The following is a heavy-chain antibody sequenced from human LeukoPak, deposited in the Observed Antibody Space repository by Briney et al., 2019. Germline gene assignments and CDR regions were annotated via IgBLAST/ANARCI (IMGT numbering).Heavy chain of an antibody. J-gene: IGHJ4*02. D-gene: IGHD5-12*01. CDR2: IYYSGST. CDR3: ARGATISVY. Sequence: SETLSLTCTVSGGSISSSSYYWGWIRQPPGKGLEWIGSIYYSGSTYYNPSLKSRVTISVDTSKNQFSLKLSSVTAADTAVYYCARGATISVYWGQGTLVTVSS. V-gene: IGHV4-39*07. CDR1: GGSISSSSYY.